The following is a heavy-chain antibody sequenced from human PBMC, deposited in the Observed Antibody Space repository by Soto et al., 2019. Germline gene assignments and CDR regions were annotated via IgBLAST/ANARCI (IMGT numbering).Heavy chain of an antibody. Sequence: QVQLVESGGGVVQPGRSLRLSCAASGFTFSSYAMHWVRQAPGKGLEWVAVISYDGSNKYYADSVKGRFTISGDNSKNTLYLQMNSLRAEDTAVYYCARGGTVTTYYYYGMDVWGQGTTVTVSS. CDR1: GFTFSSYA. CDR3: ARGGTVTTYYYYGMDV. CDR2: ISYDGSNK. V-gene: IGHV3-30-3*01. D-gene: IGHD4-4*01. J-gene: IGHJ6*02.